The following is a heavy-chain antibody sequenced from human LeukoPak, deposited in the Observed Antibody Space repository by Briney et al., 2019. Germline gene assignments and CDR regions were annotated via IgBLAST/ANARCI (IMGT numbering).Heavy chain of an antibody. Sequence: QAGRSLRLSCAASGFTFSSYWMHWVRQAPGKGLVWVSRINSDGSRTSYADSVKGRFTISRDNAKNTLYLQMNSLRAEDTAVYYCARSTIFGVEIDYWGQGTLVTVSS. J-gene: IGHJ4*02. CDR3: ARSTIFGVEIDY. V-gene: IGHV3-74*01. D-gene: IGHD3-3*01. CDR2: INSDGSRT. CDR1: GFTFSSYW.